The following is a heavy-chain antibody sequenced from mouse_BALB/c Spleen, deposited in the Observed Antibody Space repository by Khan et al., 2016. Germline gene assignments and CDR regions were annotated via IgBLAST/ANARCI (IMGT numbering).Heavy chain of an antibody. CDR2: IRGDAST. V-gene: IGHV2-6-7*01. CDR1: GFSLTGYG. CDR3: ARVLDYGPGLFAD. J-gene: IGHJ3*01. Sequence: QVQLKESGPGLVAPSQSLSITCTASGFSLTGYGVNWVRQPPGKGLEWLGWIRGDASTDSNTALKSRLSISKDNSKSHASLKLNSLQNDDTARYYCARVLDYGPGLFADWGPGTMVTVSA. D-gene: IGHD1-1*02.